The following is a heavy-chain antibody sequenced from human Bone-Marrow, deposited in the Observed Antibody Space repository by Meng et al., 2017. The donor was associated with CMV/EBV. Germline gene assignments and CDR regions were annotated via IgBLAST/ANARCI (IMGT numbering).Heavy chain of an antibody. CDR1: GFTFSTYE. D-gene: IGHD1-26*01. V-gene: IGHV3-48*03. CDR2: IDSAGTTT. Sequence: GGSLRLSCVASGFTFSTYEFSWVCQAPGKGLEWLSYIDSAGTTTLYADSVKGRFTISRHDAQNSLYLQMTSLRADDTAVYYCARELPASWEPFDYWGQGTLVTVSS. CDR3: ARELPASWEPFDY. J-gene: IGHJ4*02.